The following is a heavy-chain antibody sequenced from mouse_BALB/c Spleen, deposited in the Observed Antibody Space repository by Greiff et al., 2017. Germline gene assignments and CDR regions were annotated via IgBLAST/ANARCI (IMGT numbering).Heavy chain of an antibody. J-gene: IGHJ2*01. CDR3: AGGYDYFDY. CDR1: GFTFSSFG. CDR2: ISSGSSTI. Sequence: EVHLVESGGGLVQPGGSRKLSCAASGFTFSSFGMHWVRQAPEKGLEWVAYISSGSSTIYYADTVKGRFTISRDNPKNTLFLQMTSLRSEDTAMYYCAGGYDYFDYWGQGTTLTVSS. V-gene: IGHV5-17*02. D-gene: IGHD1-2*01.